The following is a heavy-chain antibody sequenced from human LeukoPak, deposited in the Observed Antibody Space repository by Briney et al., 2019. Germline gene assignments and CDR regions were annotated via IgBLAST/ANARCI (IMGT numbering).Heavy chain of an antibody. CDR1: GFTFTTYA. CDR3: ATLRGSSANYPIDF. V-gene: IGHV3-23*01. J-gene: IGHJ4*02. CDR2: ISGSGANT. D-gene: IGHD3-22*01. Sequence: PGGSLRLSCAASGFTFTTYAMSWVRQAPGKGLEWVSSISGSGANTYYADFVKGRFTISRDNSKNTLYLQMNSMRAEDTAVYYCATLRGSSANYPIDFWGQGTLVIVSS.